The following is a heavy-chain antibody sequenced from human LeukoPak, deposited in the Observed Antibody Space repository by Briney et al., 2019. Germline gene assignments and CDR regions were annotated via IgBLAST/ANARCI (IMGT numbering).Heavy chain of an antibody. CDR3: ARQSLSYYYYMDV. CDR2: ISAYNGNT. CDR1: GYTFTSYG. J-gene: IGHJ6*03. D-gene: IGHD3-16*02. Sequence: ASVKVSCKASGYTFTSYGISWVRHAPGQGLEWMGWISAYNGNTNYAQKLQGRVTMTTDTSTRTAYMELRSLRSDDTAVYYCARQSLSYYYYMDVWGKGTTVTISS. V-gene: IGHV1-18*01.